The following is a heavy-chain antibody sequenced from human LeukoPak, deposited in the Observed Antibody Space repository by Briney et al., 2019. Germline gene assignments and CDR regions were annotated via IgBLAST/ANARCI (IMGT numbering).Heavy chain of an antibody. CDR1: GFTFSSYS. Sequence: PGGSLRLSCAASGFTFSSYSMNWVRQAPGKGLVWVSRINSDGSSTSYADSVKGRFTISRDNAKNTLYLQMNSLRAEDTAVYYCARGRSSARGNDYWGQGTLVTVSS. V-gene: IGHV3-74*01. CDR3: ARGRSSARGNDY. CDR2: INSDGSST. D-gene: IGHD3-22*01. J-gene: IGHJ4*02.